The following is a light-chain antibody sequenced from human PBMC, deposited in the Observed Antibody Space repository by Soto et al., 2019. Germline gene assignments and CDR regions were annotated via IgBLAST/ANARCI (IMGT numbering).Light chain of an antibody. J-gene: IGKJ2*01. V-gene: IGKV2-28*01. CDR2: LGS. Sequence: DIVMTQSPLSLPVTPGEPASISCRSSQSLLHSNGYNYLDWYLQKPGQSPQLLIYLGSNRASGVPDRFSGRGSGTDFTLKISRVEAEDVGIYYCMPALQTPPYTFGQGTKLEIK. CDR3: MPALQTPPYT. CDR1: QSLLHSNGYNY.